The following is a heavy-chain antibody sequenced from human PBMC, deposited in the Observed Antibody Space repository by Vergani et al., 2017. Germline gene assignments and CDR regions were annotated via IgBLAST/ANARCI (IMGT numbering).Heavy chain of an antibody. D-gene: IGHD4-11*01. CDR2: IDHTGRP. J-gene: IGHJ6*03. CDR3: ARVNTETNGHLYYCYYMYV. Sequence: QVQLQQWGGGLLKPSETLSLTCVVNGGSFTSYHWTWIRQSPGEGLEWVGDIDHTGRPDYNPSLKRRLTMSVDKSRNQFSLTLNSVTATDTAIYFCARVNTETNGHLYYCYYMYVWGQGTAGPGS. V-gene: IGHV4-34*01. CDR1: GGSFTSYH.